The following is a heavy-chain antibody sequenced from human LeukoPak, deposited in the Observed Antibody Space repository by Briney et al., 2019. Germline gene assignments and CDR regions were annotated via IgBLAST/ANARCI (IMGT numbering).Heavy chain of an antibody. CDR1: GGSISSYY. V-gene: IGHV4-59*01. Sequence: SETLSLTCTVSGGSISSYYWSWIRQPPGKGLEWIGYIYYSGSTNYNPSLKSRVTISVDTSKNQFSPKLSSVTAADTAVYYCAAGAYYYYGMDVWGQGTTVTVSS. CDR2: IYYSGST. J-gene: IGHJ6*02. CDR3: AAGAYYYYGMDV.